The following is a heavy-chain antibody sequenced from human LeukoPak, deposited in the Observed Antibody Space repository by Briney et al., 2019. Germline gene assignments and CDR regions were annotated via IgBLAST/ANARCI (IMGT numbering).Heavy chain of an antibody. Sequence: GESLKISCKGSGYSFSNQWIGWVRQMPGKGLEWMGIIYPGDSVTRYSPSFQGLVTISADKSISTAYLQWSSLKASDTAMYYCARLGNYDSSDGFWFDPWGQGTLVTVSS. CDR2: IYPGDSVT. CDR1: GYSFSNQW. CDR3: ARLGNYDSSDGFWFDP. D-gene: IGHD3-22*01. V-gene: IGHV5-51*01. J-gene: IGHJ5*02.